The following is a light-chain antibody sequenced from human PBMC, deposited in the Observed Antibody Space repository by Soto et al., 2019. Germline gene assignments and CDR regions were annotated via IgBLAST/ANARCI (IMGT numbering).Light chain of an antibody. CDR3: QQYNNWPPLYT. J-gene: IGKJ2*01. CDR1: QSISSN. Sequence: EIVMTQSPATLSMSPGERATLSCRASQSISSNLAWYPQKPGQVPRLLIYGASTRATVIPARFSGSGSGTDFTFSISSLQSEDLAMYDCQQYNNWPPLYTFGQGTKLENK. V-gene: IGKV3-15*01. CDR2: GAS.